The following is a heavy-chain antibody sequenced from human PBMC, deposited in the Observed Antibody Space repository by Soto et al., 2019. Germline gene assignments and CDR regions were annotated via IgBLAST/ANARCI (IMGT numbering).Heavy chain of an antibody. J-gene: IGHJ4*02. Sequence: VQLLESGGGLVQPGGSLRLSCAASGFTFSSYAMSWVRQAPGKGLEWVSAISGSGGSTYYADSVKGRFTISRDNSKNTLYLQMNSLRAEDTAVYYCANLGYCSGGSCYSVYWGQGTLVTVSS. D-gene: IGHD2-15*01. V-gene: IGHV3-23*01. CDR1: GFTFSSYA. CDR2: ISGSGGST. CDR3: ANLGYCSGGSCYSVY.